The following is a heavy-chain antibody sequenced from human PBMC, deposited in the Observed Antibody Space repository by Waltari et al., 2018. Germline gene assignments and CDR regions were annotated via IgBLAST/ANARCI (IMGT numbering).Heavy chain of an antibody. Sequence: QVKLVQSGAEVKKPGASVKVSCKASGYTFTSYGISWVRQALGKGLEWMGWISAYNGNTNYAQKLQGRVTMTTDTSTSTAYMELRSLRSDDTAVYYCARDLGRYSGYEGACFDYWGQGTLVTVSS. CDR1: GYTFTSYG. V-gene: IGHV1-18*04. D-gene: IGHD5-12*01. CDR2: ISAYNGNT. CDR3: ARDLGRYSGYEGACFDY. J-gene: IGHJ4*02.